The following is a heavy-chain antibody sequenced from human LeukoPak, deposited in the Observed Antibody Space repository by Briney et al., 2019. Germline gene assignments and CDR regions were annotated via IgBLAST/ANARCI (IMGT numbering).Heavy chain of an antibody. CDR2: LSWNSGTI. J-gene: IGHJ4*02. V-gene: IGHV3-9*01. Sequence: GGSLRLFCAASGFTFDDYAMHWVRHAPGKGLEWVSGLSWNSGTIGYADSVKGRFTISRDNGKKSLFLQMNSLRAEDTALYYCSKDTRYILTGYYNTAFDYWGQGTLVTVSS. CDR3: SKDTRYILTGYYNTAFDY. CDR1: GFTFDDYA. D-gene: IGHD3-9*01.